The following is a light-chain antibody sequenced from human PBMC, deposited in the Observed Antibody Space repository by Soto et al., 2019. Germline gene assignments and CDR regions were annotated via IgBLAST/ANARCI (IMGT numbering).Light chain of an antibody. V-gene: IGLV1-44*01. J-gene: IGLJ1*01. Sequence: QSVLTQPPSTSGTPGQRVTISCSGSRSNIGSNTVTWYQQLPGTAPKLLIYSNNQRPSGVPDRFSGSKSGTSASLALSGLQSEDEADYYCAAWDDSLNGSYVFGTGTKVTVL. CDR2: SNN. CDR3: AAWDDSLNGSYV. CDR1: RSNIGSNT.